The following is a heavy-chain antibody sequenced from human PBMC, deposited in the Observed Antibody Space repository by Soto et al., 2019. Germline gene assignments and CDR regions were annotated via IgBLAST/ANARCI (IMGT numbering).Heavy chain of an antibody. J-gene: IGHJ4*02. CDR3: ARGVIH. V-gene: IGHV4-31*01. CDR1: GVAISSGGYY. Sequence: TLSLTCTVSGVAISSGGYYWSWIRQHPGKGLEWIGYIYYSGSTHYNPSLKRLLTISVDTSKTHFSLKLSSLTAAATAVYYCARGVIHWGQGTLVTVS. D-gene: IGHD2-21*01. CDR2: IYYSGST.